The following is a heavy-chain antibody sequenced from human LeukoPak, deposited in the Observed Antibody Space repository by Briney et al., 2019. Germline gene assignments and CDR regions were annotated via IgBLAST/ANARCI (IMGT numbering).Heavy chain of an antibody. Sequence: PSETLSLTCTVSGGSVSSGSYYWSWIRQPAGKGLEWIGRIYTSGNTNYNPSLKSRVTISVDTSKNQFSLKLSSVTAADTAVYYCAKTAAGTGWVDYWGQGTLVTVSS. J-gene: IGHJ4*02. CDR3: AKTAAGTGWVDY. CDR2: IYTSGNT. D-gene: IGHD6-13*01. V-gene: IGHV4-61*02. CDR1: GGSVSSGSYY.